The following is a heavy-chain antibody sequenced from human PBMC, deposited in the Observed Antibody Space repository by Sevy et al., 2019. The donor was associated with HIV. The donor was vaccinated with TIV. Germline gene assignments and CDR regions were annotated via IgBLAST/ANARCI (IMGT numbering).Heavy chain of an antibody. V-gene: IGHV3-20*04. Sequence: GGSLRLSCAASGFTFDDYGMSWVRQAPGKGLEWVSGINWNGVSTGYADSVKGRFTISRDNAKNSLYLQMNSLRAEDTALYYCAREEQLVEGNWFDPWGQGTLVTVSS. J-gene: IGHJ5*02. CDR2: INWNGVST. CDR3: AREEQLVEGNWFDP. CDR1: GFTFDDYG. D-gene: IGHD6-6*01.